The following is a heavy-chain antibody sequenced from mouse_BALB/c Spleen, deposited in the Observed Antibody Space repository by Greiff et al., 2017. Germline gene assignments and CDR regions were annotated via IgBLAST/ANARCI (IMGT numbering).Heavy chain of an antibody. CDR2: ISYSGST. V-gene: IGHV3-2*02. CDR1: GYSITSDYA. CDR3: ARRRVYGSSYWYFDV. D-gene: IGHD1-1*01. Sequence: VQLKESGPGLVKPSQSLSLTCTVTGYSITSDYAWNWIRQFPGNKLEWMGYISYSGSTSYNPSLKSRISITRDTSKNQFFLQLNSVTTEDTATYYCARRRVYGSSYWYFDVWGAGTTVTVSS. J-gene: IGHJ1*01.